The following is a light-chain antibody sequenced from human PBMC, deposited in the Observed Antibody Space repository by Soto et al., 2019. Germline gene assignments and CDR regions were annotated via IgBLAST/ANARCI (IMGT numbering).Light chain of an antibody. CDR1: RSDVGDYNY. CDR3: SSYAGSDNFEV. J-gene: IGLJ2*01. Sequence: QSALTQPPSASGSPGQSVTISCTGTRSDVGDYNYVSWYQQHPGKAPKLLIYEVTKRPSGVPDRFSGSKSANTASLTVSGLHAEEEADYYCSSYAGSDNFEVFGGGTKLTVL. V-gene: IGLV2-8*01. CDR2: EVT.